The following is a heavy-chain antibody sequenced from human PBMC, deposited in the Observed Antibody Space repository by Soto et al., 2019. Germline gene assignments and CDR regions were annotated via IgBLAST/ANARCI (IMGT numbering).Heavy chain of an antibody. V-gene: IGHV1-58*01. D-gene: IGHD6-19*01. Sequence: SVKVSCKASGFTFKTSAVQWVRQARGQRLEWIGWVVLGNGNTNYAQKFQERVTITRDLSTSTAYMELRSLSSDDTAVYYCATRIGNIGWYWLDTWGQGTQVTVSS. CDR3: ATRIGNIGWYWLDT. CDR1: GFTFKTSA. CDR2: VVLGNGNT. J-gene: IGHJ5*02.